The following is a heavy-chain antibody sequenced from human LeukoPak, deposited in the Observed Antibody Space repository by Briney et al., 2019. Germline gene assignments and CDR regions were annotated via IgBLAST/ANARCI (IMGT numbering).Heavy chain of an antibody. D-gene: IGHD2-2*01. Sequence: SVKVSCKDSGGTFSSYTISWVRQAPGQGLEWKGRIIPILGIANYAQKFQGRVTITADKSTSTAYMELSSLRSEDTAVYYCARAIVVVPAAMGWFDPWGQGTLVTVSS. CDR2: IIPILGIA. V-gene: IGHV1-69*02. CDR3: ARAIVVVPAAMGWFDP. CDR1: GGTFSSYT. J-gene: IGHJ5*02.